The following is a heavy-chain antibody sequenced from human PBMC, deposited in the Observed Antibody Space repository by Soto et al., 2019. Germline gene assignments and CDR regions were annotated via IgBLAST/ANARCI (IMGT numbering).Heavy chain of an antibody. CDR2: ISGSGGST. V-gene: IGHV3-23*01. D-gene: IGHD6-13*01. CDR3: AKDGVIAAAGPTLDAFDI. Sequence: GGSLRLSCAASGFTFSSYAMSWVRQAPGKGLEWVSAISGSGGSTYYADSVKGRFTISRDNSKNTLYLQMNSLRAEDTAVYYCAKDGVIAAAGPTLDAFDIWGKGTMVTVSS. CDR1: GFTFSSYA. J-gene: IGHJ3*02.